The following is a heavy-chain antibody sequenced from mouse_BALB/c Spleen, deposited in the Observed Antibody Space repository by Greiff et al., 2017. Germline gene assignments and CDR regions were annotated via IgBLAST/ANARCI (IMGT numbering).Heavy chain of an antibody. J-gene: IGHJ2*01. Sequence: EVQLQESGPGLVKPSQSLSLTCSVTGYSITSGYYWNWIRQFPGNKLEWMGYISYDGSNNYNPSLKNRISITRDTSKNQFFLKLNSVTTEDTATYYCARDHYYGSVDYWGQGTTLTVSS. CDR2: ISYDGSN. CDR1: GYSITSGYY. D-gene: IGHD1-1*01. CDR3: ARDHYYGSVDY. V-gene: IGHV3-6*02.